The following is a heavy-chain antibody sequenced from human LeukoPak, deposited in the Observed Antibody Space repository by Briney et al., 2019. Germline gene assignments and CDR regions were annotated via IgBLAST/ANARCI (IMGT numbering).Heavy chain of an antibody. J-gene: IGHJ6*03. CDR3: ARVVGSYYYYYYYYMDV. CDR2: MNPNSGNT. D-gene: IGHD1-26*01. Sequence: ASVKVSCKASGYTFTSYDINWVRQATGQGLEWMGWMNPNSGNTGYAQKFQGRVTMTRNTSISTAYMELSSLRSEDTAVYYCARVVGSYYYYYYYYMDVWAKGPRSPSP. V-gene: IGHV1-8*01. CDR1: GYTFTSYD.